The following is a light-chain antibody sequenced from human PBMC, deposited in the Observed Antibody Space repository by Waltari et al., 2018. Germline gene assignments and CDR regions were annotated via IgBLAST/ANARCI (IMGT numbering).Light chain of an antibody. CDR3: QQYFSFMS. CDR1: EDIEYF. Sequence: DVQLTQSPSSLSAFLADRVSITCQASEDIEYFLNWYQQRPGRAPKLLISDASDLETGVSPRFSGSGSGTQFTLTSTGLQPEDVGTYYCQQYFSFMSFGPGT. J-gene: IGKJ3*01. CDR2: DAS. V-gene: IGKV1-33*01.